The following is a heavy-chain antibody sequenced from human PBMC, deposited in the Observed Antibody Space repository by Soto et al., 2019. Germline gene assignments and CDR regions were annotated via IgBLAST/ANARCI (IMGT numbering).Heavy chain of an antibody. J-gene: IGHJ4*02. CDR3: ARDLSGCSGGSCYSARFDY. V-gene: IGHV1-3*01. Sequence: ASVKVSCKASGYTFTSYAMHWVRQAPGQRLEWMGWINAGNGNTKYSQKFQGRVTITRDTSANTAYMELSSLRSEDTAVYYCARDLSGCSGGSCYSARFDYWGQGTLVTSPQ. CDR2: INAGNGNT. D-gene: IGHD2-15*01. CDR1: GYTFTSYA.